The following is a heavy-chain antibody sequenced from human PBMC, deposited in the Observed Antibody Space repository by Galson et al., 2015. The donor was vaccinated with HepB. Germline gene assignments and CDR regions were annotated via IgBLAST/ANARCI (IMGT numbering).Heavy chain of an antibody. V-gene: IGHV3-30*18. J-gene: IGHJ4*02. Sequence: SLRLSCAASGFTFSSFGMHWVRQAPGKGLEWVAVISNDGSHNYYTDSVKGRFTISGDNSKKTLFLQMDSLRPEDAAVYYCAKAADYYGGSISFLFDYLGQGTLVTVSS. CDR3: AKAADYYGGSISFLFDY. CDR2: ISNDGSHN. D-gene: IGHD3-22*01. CDR1: GFTFSSFG.